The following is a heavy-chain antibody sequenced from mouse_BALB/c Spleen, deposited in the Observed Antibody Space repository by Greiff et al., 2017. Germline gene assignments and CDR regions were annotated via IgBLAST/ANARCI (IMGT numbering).Heavy chain of an antibody. CDR3: ARRNIYDYDESYYFDY. J-gene: IGHJ2*01. V-gene: IGHV1-18*01. CDR1: GYTFTDYN. CDR2: INPNNGGT. D-gene: IGHD2-4*01. Sequence: VQLQQSGPELVKPGASVKIPCKASGYTFTDYNMDWVKQSHGKSLEWIGDINPNNGGTIYNQKFKGKATLTVDKSSSTAYMELRSLTSEDTAVYYCARRNIYDYDESYYFDYWGQGTTLTVSS.